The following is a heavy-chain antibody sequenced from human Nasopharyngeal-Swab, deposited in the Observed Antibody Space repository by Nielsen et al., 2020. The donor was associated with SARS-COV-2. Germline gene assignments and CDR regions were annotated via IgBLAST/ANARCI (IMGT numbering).Heavy chain of an antibody. CDR2: IKEDGSEK. V-gene: IGHV3-7*01. Sequence: GESLKISCAASGFTFTTYWMTWVRQAPGKGLEWVANIKEDGSEKNYVDSVKGRFTISRDNARNSLHLQMHSLRAEDTAVYYCVRDGYFDWSFGYWGQGTLVTVSS. J-gene: IGHJ4*02. D-gene: IGHD3-9*01. CDR1: GFTFTTYW. CDR3: VRDGYFDWSFGY.